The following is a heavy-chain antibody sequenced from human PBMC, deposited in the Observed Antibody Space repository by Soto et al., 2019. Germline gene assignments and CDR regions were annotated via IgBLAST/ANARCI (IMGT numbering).Heavy chain of an antibody. CDR1: GGSISSDNYY. CDR3: ARSKVGGRDLDYFDS. V-gene: IGHV4-30-4*01. CDR2: IYSSGTT. Sequence: SETLSLTCTVSGGSISSDNYYWSWIRQPPGKDLEWIRYIYSSGTTYYNPSLRSRLTISVDTSKSHFSLRLSSVTAADTAVFYCARSKVGGRDLDYFDSWGLGTLVTVSS. J-gene: IGHJ4*02. D-gene: IGHD2-15*01.